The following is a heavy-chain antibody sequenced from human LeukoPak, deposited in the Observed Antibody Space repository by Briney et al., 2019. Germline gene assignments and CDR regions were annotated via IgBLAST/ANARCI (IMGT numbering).Heavy chain of an antibody. CDR1: GFSVSNYY. CDR3: AKDYNRGLPDY. Sequence: PGGSLSLSCAASGFSVSNYYMSWVRQAPGKGLEWVSVIYSGGNTYYTDSVKGRFTISRENSKNVLYLQMSSLRAEDTAVYYCAKDYNRGLPDYWGQGTLVIVSS. J-gene: IGHJ4*02. V-gene: IGHV3-53*05. D-gene: IGHD2-21*01. CDR2: IYSGGNT.